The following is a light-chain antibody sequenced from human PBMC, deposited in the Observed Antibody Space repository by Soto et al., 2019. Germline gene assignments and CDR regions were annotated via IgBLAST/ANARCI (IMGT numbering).Light chain of an antibody. CDR3: QQYYRTPLT. Sequence: DIVLTQSPDSLAVSLGERATINCKSSESVLYSVTNKNFLGWYQQKPGHPPKLLFYWASTRESGVPDRFSGSGSGTDFTPTISSLQAEDVAVYYCQQYYRTPLTFGGGTKVEI. J-gene: IGKJ4*01. CDR1: ESVLYSVTNKNF. CDR2: WAS. V-gene: IGKV4-1*01.